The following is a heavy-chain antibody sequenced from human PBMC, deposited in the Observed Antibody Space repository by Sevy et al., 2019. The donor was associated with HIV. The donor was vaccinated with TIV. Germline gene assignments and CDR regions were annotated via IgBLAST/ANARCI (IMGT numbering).Heavy chain of an antibody. J-gene: IGHJ4*02. CDR2: ISGSGGST. Sequence: EGSLRLSCAASGFTFSSYAMSWVRQAPGKGLEWVSAISGSGGSTYYADSVKGRFTISRDNSKNTLYLQMNSLRAEDTAVYYCAKGSETMIVVVITEFDYWGQGTLVTVSS. CDR3: AKGSETMIVVVITEFDY. D-gene: IGHD3-22*01. CDR1: GFTFSSYA. V-gene: IGHV3-23*01.